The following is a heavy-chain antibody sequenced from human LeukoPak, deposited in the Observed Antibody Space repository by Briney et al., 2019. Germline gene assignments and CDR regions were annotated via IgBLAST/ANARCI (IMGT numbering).Heavy chain of an antibody. V-gene: IGHV4-39*07. CDR1: GGSISSSSYY. CDR2: IYYSGST. J-gene: IGHJ4*02. D-gene: IGHD3-16*01. CDR3: ARKYLLGGFDY. Sequence: SETLSLTCTVSGGSISSSSYYWGWIRQPPGKGLEWIGSIYYSGSTYYNPSLKSRVTISVDTSKNQFSLKLSSVTAADTAVYYCARKYLLGGFDYWGQGTLVTVSS.